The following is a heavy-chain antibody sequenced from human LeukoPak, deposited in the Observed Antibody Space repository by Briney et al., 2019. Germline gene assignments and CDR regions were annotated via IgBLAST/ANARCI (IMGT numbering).Heavy chain of an antibody. Sequence: ASVKVSCKASGYTFTSYDINWVRQATGQGLEWMGWMNPNSGNTGYAQKFQGRVTMTRNTSTSTAYMELSSLRSEDTAVYYCARGRLLWFGELSSYWGQGTLVTVSS. J-gene: IGHJ4*02. V-gene: IGHV1-8*01. CDR2: MNPNSGNT. CDR3: ARGRLLWFGELSSY. CDR1: GYTFTSYD. D-gene: IGHD3-10*01.